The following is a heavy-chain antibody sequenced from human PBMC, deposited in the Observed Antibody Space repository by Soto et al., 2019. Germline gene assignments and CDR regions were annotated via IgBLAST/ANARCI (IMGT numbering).Heavy chain of an antibody. Sequence: SETLSLTCSVSGGSISSSSYYWGWIRQPPGKGLGWIGSIYYSGSTYYNPSLKSRVTISVDTSKNQFSLKLSSVTAADTAVYYCARNYYDSSGYYFLAYFDYWGQGTLVTVSS. CDR2: IYYSGST. J-gene: IGHJ4*02. D-gene: IGHD3-22*01. CDR3: ARNYYDSSGYYFLAYFDY. V-gene: IGHV4-39*01. CDR1: GGSISSSSYY.